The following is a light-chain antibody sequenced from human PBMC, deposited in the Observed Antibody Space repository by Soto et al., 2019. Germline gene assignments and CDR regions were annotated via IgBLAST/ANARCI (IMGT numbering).Light chain of an antibody. CDR1: TSNIGSNY. J-gene: IGLJ1*01. CDR2: RNN. V-gene: IGLV1-47*01. CDR3: ETWDDSLNGFYV. Sequence: QSVLTQPPSASGTPGQGVTISCSGSTSNIGSNYVYWYQQLPGTAPKLLIYRNNQRPSGVPDRFSGSKSGTSASLAISGLRSDDEAHYLCETWDDSLNGFYVFGTGTKVTVL.